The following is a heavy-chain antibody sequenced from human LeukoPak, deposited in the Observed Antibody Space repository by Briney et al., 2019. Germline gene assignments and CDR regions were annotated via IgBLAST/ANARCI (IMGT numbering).Heavy chain of an antibody. CDR2: IYRSGST. V-gene: IGHV4-38-2*02. J-gene: IGHJ6*03. Sequence: PSETLSLTCSGSNYSISNSLYWGWLRQPPGKGLEWIGSIYRSGSTFYNPSLKSRVTISLDTSKNQFSLKLSSVTAADTAVYFCARGTYGYYMDVWGKGATVTVSS. CDR1: NYSISNSLY. CDR3: ARGTYGYYMDV. D-gene: IGHD4-17*01.